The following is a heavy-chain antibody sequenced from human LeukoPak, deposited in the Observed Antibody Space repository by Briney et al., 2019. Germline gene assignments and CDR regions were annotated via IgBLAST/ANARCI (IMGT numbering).Heavy chain of an antibody. J-gene: IGHJ4*02. D-gene: IGHD6-19*01. Sequence: PGGSLRLSCAASGFTFSNAWMSWVRQAPGKGLEWVGRIKSKTDGGTTDYAAPVKGRFTISRDDSKNTLYLQMNSLKTEDTAVYYRAKELYSSGWYDHGMGYWGQGTLVTVSS. V-gene: IGHV3-15*01. CDR1: GFTFSNAW. CDR2: IKSKTDGGTT. CDR3: AKELYSSGWYDHGMGY.